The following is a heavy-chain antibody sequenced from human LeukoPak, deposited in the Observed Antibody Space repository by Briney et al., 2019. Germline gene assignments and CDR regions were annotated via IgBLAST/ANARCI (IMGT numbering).Heavy chain of an antibody. CDR2: IRNKAYGGRT. D-gene: IGHD4/OR15-4a*01. J-gene: IGHJ1*01. CDR3: TRDDYY. Sequence: GGSLRLSCTASGFTFGDYAISWVRQAPGQGLEWIAFIRNKAYGGRTEYAASVKGRFTISRDDSKSIAYLQMNSLKTEDTAVYYCTRDDYYWGQGALVTVSS. CDR1: GFTFGDYA. V-gene: IGHV3-49*04.